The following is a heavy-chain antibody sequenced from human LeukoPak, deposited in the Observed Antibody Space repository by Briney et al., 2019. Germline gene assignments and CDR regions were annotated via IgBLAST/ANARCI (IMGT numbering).Heavy chain of an antibody. CDR3: AGADIVATHFDY. CDR2: IYTSGST. D-gene: IGHD5-12*01. Sequence: SETLSLTCTVSGGSISSGSYYWSWIRQPAGKGLEWIGRIYTSGSTNYNPSLKSRVTISVDTSKNQFSLKLSSVTAADTAVYYCAGADIVATHFDYWGQGTLVTVSS. V-gene: IGHV4-61*02. CDR1: GGSISSGSYY. J-gene: IGHJ4*02.